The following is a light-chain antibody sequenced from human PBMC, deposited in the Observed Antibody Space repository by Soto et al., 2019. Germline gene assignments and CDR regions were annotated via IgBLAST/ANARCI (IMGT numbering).Light chain of an antibody. Sequence: QSALTQPASVSGSPGQSITISCTGNSSDVGGYNYVSWYQQYPGKAPKLIIHEVNNRPSGVSNRFSGSKSGNTASLTISGLQAEDEADYYCSSYTTSSTLIFGGGTKLTVL. CDR1: SSDVGGYNY. CDR3: SSYTTSSTLI. V-gene: IGLV2-14*01. CDR2: EVN. J-gene: IGLJ2*01.